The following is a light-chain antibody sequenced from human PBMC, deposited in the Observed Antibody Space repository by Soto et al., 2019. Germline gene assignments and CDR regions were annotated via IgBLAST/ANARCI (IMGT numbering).Light chain of an antibody. V-gene: IGKV3-15*01. J-gene: IGKJ2*01. CDR2: SGS. Sequence: EVVMTQSPATLSVSPGEKVTLSCRASQGLNNNLAWYQQKPGQAPRLLIFSGSARPTGIPATFSGSGSGTEFPLTISSLQSEHSAIYYCQQYNNWPFTFGQGTKLEIK. CDR1: QGLNNN. CDR3: QQYNNWPFT.